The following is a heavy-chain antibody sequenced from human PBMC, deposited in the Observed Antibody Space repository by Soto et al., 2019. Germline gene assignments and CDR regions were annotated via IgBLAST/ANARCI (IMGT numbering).Heavy chain of an antibody. Sequence: SETLSLTCTVSGGSISSYYWSWIRQPPGKGLEWIGYIYYSGSTNYNPSLKSRVTISVDTSKNQFSLKLSSVTAADTAVYYCARWPYYDSSGYYGYYFDYWGQGTLVTVSS. V-gene: IGHV4-59*01. D-gene: IGHD3-22*01. J-gene: IGHJ4*02. CDR1: GGSISSYY. CDR3: ARWPYYDSSGYYGYYFDY. CDR2: IYYSGST.